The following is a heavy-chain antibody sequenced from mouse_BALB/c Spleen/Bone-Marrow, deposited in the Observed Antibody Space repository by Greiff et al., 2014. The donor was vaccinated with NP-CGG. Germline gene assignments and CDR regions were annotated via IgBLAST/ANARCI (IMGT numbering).Heavy chain of an antibody. V-gene: IGHV1-18*01. CDR3: ARTNMVTTLYFYALDY. J-gene: IGHJ4*01. CDR2: VNPNNGGT. Sequence: EVQLQQSGPELVKPGASVKIPRKASGYTFTDYNMDWVKQSHGKSLEWIGYVNPNNGGTIYNQKFKGKATLTVDKSSSTAYMELRSLTSEDTAVYYCARTNMVTTLYFYALDYWGQGTSVTVSS. CDR1: GYTFTDYN. D-gene: IGHD2-1*01.